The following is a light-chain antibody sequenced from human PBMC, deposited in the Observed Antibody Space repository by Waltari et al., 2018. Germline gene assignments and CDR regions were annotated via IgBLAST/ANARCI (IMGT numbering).Light chain of an antibody. CDR1: NSNIVSNR. CDR3: EAWDDGLNAWV. CDR2: TNN. Sequence: QSVLTQPPSASVTPGQRVTISCSGRNSNIVSNRVNWYQQRPATAPNLHIYTNNQRHAAIPGLFAGSTVGTSATLGIGGRRSANEADYYCEAWDDGLNAWVFGGGSKLTVL. V-gene: IGLV1-44*01. J-gene: IGLJ3*02.